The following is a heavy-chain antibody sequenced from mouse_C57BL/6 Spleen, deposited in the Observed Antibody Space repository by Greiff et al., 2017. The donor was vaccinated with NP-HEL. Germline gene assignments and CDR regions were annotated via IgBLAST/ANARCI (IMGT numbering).Heavy chain of an antibody. J-gene: IGHJ2*01. CDR2: IYPRDGST. D-gene: IGHD1-1*01. CDR3: ARSSITTVEYYFDY. CDR1: GYTFTSYD. V-gene: IGHV1-85*01. Sequence: QVQLQQSGHELVKPGASVKLSCKASGYTFTSYDINWVKQRPGQGLEWIGWIYPRDGSTKYNEKFKGKATLTVDTSSSTAYMELHSLTSEDSAVYFCARSSITTVEYYFDYWGQGTTLTVSS.